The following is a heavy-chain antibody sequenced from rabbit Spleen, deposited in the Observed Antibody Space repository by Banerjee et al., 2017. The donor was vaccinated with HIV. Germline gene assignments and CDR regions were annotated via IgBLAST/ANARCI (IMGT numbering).Heavy chain of an antibody. J-gene: IGHJ4*01. D-gene: IGHD6-1*01. CDR2: IGTGSGTT. V-gene: IGHV1S45*01. CDR3: ARGYDDDTVYNYALNL. CDR1: GFSFSSGYW. Sequence: QEQLVESGGGLVQPEGSLTLTCTASGFSFSSGYWIYWVRQAPGKGLEWIGCIGTGSGTTYYANWAKGRFTISKASSTTVTLQMTSLTAADTATYFCARGYDDDTVYNYALNLWGPGTLVTVS.